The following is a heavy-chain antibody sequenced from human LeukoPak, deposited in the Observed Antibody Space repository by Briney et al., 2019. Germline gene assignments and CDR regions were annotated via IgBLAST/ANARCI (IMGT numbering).Heavy chain of an antibody. J-gene: IGHJ4*02. CDR1: GFTFSSYG. V-gene: IGHV3-30*18. D-gene: IGHD6-13*01. CDR2: ISYDGSEK. CDR3: AKEYSSSWYGDY. Sequence: GGSLRLSCAASGFTFSSYGMHWVRQAPGKGLEWVAVISYDGSEKYFVDSVKGRFTISRDNSKNTLYLQMNSLRAEDTAVYYCAKEYSSSWYGDYWGQGTLVTVSS.